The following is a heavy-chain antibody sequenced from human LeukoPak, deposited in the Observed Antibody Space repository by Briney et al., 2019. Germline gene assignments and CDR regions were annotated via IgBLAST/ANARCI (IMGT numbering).Heavy chain of an antibody. D-gene: IGHD2-2*03. CDR2: IWYDGSNK. CDR3: ARDGYCSSTSCYGYYFDY. J-gene: IGHJ4*02. V-gene: IGHV3-33*01. Sequence: PGGSLRLSCAASGFTFSSYGMHWVRQAPGKGLEWVAVIWYDGSNKYYVDSVKGRFTISRDNSKNTLYLQMNSLRAEDTAVYYCARDGYCSSTSCYGYYFDYWGQGTLVTVSS. CDR1: GFTFSSYG.